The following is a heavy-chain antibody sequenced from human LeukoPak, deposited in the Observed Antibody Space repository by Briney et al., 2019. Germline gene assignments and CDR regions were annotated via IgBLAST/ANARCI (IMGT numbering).Heavy chain of an antibody. D-gene: IGHD3-10*01. CDR2: IYTSGST. Sequence: SETLSLTCTVSGGSISSGSYYWSWLRRPAGTGLEWIGRIYTSGSTNYNPSLKSRVTISVDTSKNQFSLKLSSVTAADTAVYYCARANYYGSGSKYFDYWGQGTLVTVSS. CDR3: ARANYYGSGSKYFDY. CDR1: GGSISSGSYY. V-gene: IGHV4-61*02. J-gene: IGHJ4*02.